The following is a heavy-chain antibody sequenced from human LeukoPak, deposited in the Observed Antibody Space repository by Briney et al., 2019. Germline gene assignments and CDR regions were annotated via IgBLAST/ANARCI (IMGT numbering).Heavy chain of an antibody. CDR3: ARDGNYGSGSYIPYYFDY. CDR1: GYTFTSYY. CDR2: INPSGGST. J-gene: IGHJ4*02. Sequence: ASVKVSCKASGYTFTSYYMHWVRQAPGQGLEWMGIINPSGGSTSYAQEFQGRVTMTRDTSTSTVYMELSSLRSEDTAVYYCARDGNYGSGSYIPYYFDYWGQGTLVTVSS. D-gene: IGHD3-10*01. V-gene: IGHV1-46*01.